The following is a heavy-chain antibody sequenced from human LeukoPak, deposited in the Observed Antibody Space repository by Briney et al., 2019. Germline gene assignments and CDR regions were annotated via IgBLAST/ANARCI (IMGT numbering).Heavy chain of an antibody. CDR1: GGTFSSYG. D-gene: IGHD3-16*01. CDR2: IIPIFGTA. Sequence: GASVKVSCKASGGTFSSYGISWVRQAPGQGIEWMGGIIPIFGTANYAQKFQGRVTITADESTSTAYMELSSLRAEDTAVYYCARDLLESLGGPFDYWGQGTLVTVSS. V-gene: IGHV1-69*13. J-gene: IGHJ4*02. CDR3: ARDLLESLGGPFDY.